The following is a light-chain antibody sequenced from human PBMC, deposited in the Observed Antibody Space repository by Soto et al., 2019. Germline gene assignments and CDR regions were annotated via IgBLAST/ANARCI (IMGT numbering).Light chain of an antibody. CDR2: EGS. V-gene: IGLV2-23*01. Sequence: QSALTQPASVSGSPGQSITISCTGTSSDVGSYNLVSWYQQHPGKAPKLMIYEGSKRPSGVSNRLSGSKSGNTASLTISGLQAEDEADYYCCSYAGSYVFGTGTKVTVL. CDR1: SSDVGSYNL. J-gene: IGLJ1*01. CDR3: CSYAGSYV.